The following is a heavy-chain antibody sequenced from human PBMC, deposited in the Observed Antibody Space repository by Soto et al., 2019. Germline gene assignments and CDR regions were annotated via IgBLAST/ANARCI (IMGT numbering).Heavy chain of an antibody. CDR2: TIPMFGTT. D-gene: IGHD3-22*01. CDR1: EGTFNSYA. CDR3: TRCGIRYHSIAYYLGIAGMVV. Sequence: QVQLVQSGAEVKKPESSVRVSCKASEGTFNSYAITWVRQAPGQGLEWMGGTIPMFGTTNYAEKFQGRVTISADESTNTAYMELSRLRSEDTAVYYCTRCGIRYHSIAYYLGIAGMVVWGQGNTLIVSS. V-gene: IGHV1-69*12. J-gene: IGHJ6*02.